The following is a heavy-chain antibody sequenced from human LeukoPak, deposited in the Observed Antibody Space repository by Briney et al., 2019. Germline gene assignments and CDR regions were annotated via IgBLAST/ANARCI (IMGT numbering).Heavy chain of an antibody. Sequence: GASVKVSCKASGYTFTDYFLHWVRQAPGQGPEWMGRINCNSGGTMYAQNLQGRVTLTRVTSITTACMELSGLTSDDTAVYYCARDLSSTSNWEFDFWGRGTLVTVSS. V-gene: IGHV1-2*06. CDR1: GYTFTDYF. D-gene: IGHD1-1*01. CDR3: ARDLSSTSNWEFDF. CDR2: INCNSGGT. J-gene: IGHJ4*02.